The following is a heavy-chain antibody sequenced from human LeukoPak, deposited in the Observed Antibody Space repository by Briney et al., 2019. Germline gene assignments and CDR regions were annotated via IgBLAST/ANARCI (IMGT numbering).Heavy chain of an antibody. CDR1: GFTFSSYA. Sequence: GGSLRLSCAASGFTFSSYAMSWVRQAPGKGLEWVSAISGSGGSTYYADSVKGRFTISRDNSKNTLYLQMNSLRAEDTAVYYCAKGGGYSYGYYYYYGMDVWGQGTTVTVSS. V-gene: IGHV3-23*01. J-gene: IGHJ6*02. CDR2: ISGSGGST. D-gene: IGHD5-18*01. CDR3: AKGGGYSYGYYYYYGMDV.